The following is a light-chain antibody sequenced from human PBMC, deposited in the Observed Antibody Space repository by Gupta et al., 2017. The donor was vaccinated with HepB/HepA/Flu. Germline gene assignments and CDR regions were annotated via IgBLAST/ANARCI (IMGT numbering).Light chain of an antibody. CDR2: NDN. J-gene: IGLJ1*01. CDR3: VGWDDSLSGYV. V-gene: IGLV1-47*02. Sequence: QPVLTQPPSASGTPGQRVTISCSGSSSNIGNDNAYWYQQLPGTAPKLRIYNDNQRPSGVPDRFSGSKSGTTASLAISGLRSEDEADYYCVGWDDSLSGYVFGAGTKVTVL. CDR1: SSNIGNDN.